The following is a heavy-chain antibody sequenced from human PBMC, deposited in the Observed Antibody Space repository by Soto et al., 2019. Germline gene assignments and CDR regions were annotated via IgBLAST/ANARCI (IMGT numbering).Heavy chain of an antibody. CDR1: GCTFISYW. J-gene: IGHJ6*03. V-gene: IGHV3-23*01. D-gene: IGHD4-17*01. CDR3: AKVPVTRTYYYYYYMDV. Sequence: GVPLRVSCAASGCTFISYWMSWVNQAPGKGLEWVSAISRDGGRTYYADSVKGRFTISRDNSKNTLYLQMNSLRAEDTAVYYCAKVPVTRTYYYYYYMDVWGKGTTVTVSS. CDR2: ISRDGGRT.